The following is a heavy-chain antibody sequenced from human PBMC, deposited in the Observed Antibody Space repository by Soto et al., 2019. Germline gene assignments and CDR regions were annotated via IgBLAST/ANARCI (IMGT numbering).Heavy chain of an antibody. V-gene: IGHV1-18*01. CDR1: GYTFTSYG. CDR2: MSAYIGNT. J-gene: IGHJ4*02. CDR3: ARWREYSSSSSGFDY. Sequence: GESLKISCKASGYTFTSYGISWVRQAPGQGLEWMGWMSAYIGNTNYAQNFQGRITLTKDTSTNTAYMELRSLRSDDTAVYYCARWREYSSSSSGFDYWGQGTLVTVSS. D-gene: IGHD6-6*01.